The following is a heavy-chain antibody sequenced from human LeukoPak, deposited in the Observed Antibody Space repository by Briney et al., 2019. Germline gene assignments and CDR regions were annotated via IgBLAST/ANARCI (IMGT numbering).Heavy chain of an antibody. Sequence: SETLSLTCTVSGGSISSSSYYWGWIRQPPGKGLEWIGSIYYSGSTYYNPSLKSRVTISVDTSKNQFSLKLSSVTAADTAVYYCARLARFHGRAFQHWGQGTLVTVSS. V-gene: IGHV4-39*01. CDR3: ARLARFHGRAFQH. D-gene: IGHD1-26*01. J-gene: IGHJ1*01. CDR1: GGSISSSSYY. CDR2: IYYSGST.